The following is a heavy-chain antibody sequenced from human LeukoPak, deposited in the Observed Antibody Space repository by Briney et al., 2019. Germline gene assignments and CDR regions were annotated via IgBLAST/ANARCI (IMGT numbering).Heavy chain of an antibody. CDR3: ARDQGPYYYDSSGSGFDP. V-gene: IGHV1-18*01. D-gene: IGHD3-22*01. J-gene: IGHJ5*02. Sequence: ASVTVSCKASGYTFTSYGISWVRQAPGQGLEWMGWISAYNGNTNYAQKLQGRVTMTTDTSTSTAYMELRSLRSDDTAVHYCARDQGPYYYDSSGSGFDPWGQGTLVTVSS. CDR2: ISAYNGNT. CDR1: GYTFTSYG.